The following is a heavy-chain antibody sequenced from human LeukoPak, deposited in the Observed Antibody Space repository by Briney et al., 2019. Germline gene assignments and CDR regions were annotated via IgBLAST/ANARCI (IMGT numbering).Heavy chain of an antibody. V-gene: IGHV3-20*04. CDR2: INWIGGTT. D-gene: IGHD5-24*01. Sequence: GGSLRLSCAASGFTFDDYGMSWVRQAPGKGLGWVSGINWIGGTTGYAVSVKGRFTISRDSAKNSLYLQMNSLRAEDTAFYYCARDLGYKDYVSAFDIWGQGTMVTVSS. J-gene: IGHJ3*02. CDR3: ARDLGYKDYVSAFDI. CDR1: GFTFDDYG.